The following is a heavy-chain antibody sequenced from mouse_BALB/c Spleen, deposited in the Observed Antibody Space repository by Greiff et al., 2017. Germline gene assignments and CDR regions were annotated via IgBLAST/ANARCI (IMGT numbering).Heavy chain of an antibody. J-gene: IGHJ3*01. CDR3: TRGGNLGTAWFAY. D-gene: IGHD3-3*01. CDR1: GYTFTSYW. Sequence: EVQLQQSGTVLARPGASVKMSCKASGYTFTSYWMHWVKQRPGQGLEWIGAIYPGNSDTSYNQKFKGKAKLTAVTSTSTAYMELSSLTNEDSAVYYCTRGGNLGTAWFAYWGQGTLVTVSA. CDR2: IYPGNSDT. V-gene: IGHV1-5*01.